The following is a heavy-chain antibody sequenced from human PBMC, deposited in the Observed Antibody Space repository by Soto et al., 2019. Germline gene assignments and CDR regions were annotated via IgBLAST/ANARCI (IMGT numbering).Heavy chain of an antibody. Sequence: VSVKVSCKASGYTFTSYGISWVRQAPGQGLEWMGWISAYNGNTNYAQKLQGRVTMTTDTSTSTAYMELRSLRSDDTAVYYCARVRVGYYDSGNWFDPWGQGTLVTVSS. CDR2: ISAYNGNT. J-gene: IGHJ5*02. D-gene: IGHD3-10*01. CDR3: ARVRVGYYDSGNWFDP. V-gene: IGHV1-18*01. CDR1: GYTFTSYG.